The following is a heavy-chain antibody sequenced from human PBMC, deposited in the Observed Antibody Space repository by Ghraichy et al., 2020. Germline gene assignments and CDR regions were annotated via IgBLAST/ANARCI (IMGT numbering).Heavy chain of an antibody. CDR2: ISGYSGNT. J-gene: IGHJ4*02. Sequence: ASVKVSCEPSGYTFSNYGLIWVRQAPGQGLEWMGWISGYSGNTNYAPKFQGRVTMTTDTSASTTYMELRSLTSDDTAVYYCAIWGGGDWQTHLDYWGQGTLVTVSS. V-gene: IGHV1-18*04. CDR1: GYTFSNYG. CDR3: AIWGGGDWQTHLDY. D-gene: IGHD2-21*02.